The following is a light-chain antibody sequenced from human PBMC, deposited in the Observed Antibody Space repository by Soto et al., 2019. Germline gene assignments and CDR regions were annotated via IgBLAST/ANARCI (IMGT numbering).Light chain of an antibody. Sequence: DTVMTQYTDCLSVSPGEPGTSKCKSRHRGLYSSNNKNYVARYQQKPGQPPKLLIYWASTRESGVPDRFSGSGSGTDFTLTISSLQAEDVAVYYCQQYYSTPQTFGQGTKVDIK. V-gene: IGKV4-1*01. CDR3: QQYYSTPQT. CDR2: WAS. J-gene: IGKJ1*01. CDR1: HRGLYSSNNKNY.